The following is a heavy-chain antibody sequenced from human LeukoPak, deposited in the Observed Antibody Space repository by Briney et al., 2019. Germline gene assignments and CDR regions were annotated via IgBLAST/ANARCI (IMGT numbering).Heavy chain of an antibody. Sequence: PSETLSLTCAVSGYSISSGYYWGWIRQPPGKGLEWIGSIYHSGSTYYNPSLKSRVTISVDTSKNQFSLKLSSVTAADTAVYYCARLRPHDYSNYFLPYHYMDVWGKGTTVTVS. CDR2: IYHSGST. CDR1: GYSISSGYY. CDR3: ARLRPHDYSNYFLPYHYMDV. V-gene: IGHV4-38-2*01. J-gene: IGHJ6*03. D-gene: IGHD4-11*01.